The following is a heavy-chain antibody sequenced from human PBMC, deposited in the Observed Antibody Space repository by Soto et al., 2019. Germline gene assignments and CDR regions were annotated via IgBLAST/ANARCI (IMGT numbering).Heavy chain of an antibody. J-gene: IGHJ3*02. CDR3: ARDRRTLWFGESTDAFDI. CDR2: ISSSSSTI. Sequence: GSLRLSCAASGFTFSSYSMNWVRQAPGKGLEWVSYISSSSSTIYYADSVKGRFTISRDNAKNSLYLQMNSLRDEDTAVYYCARDRRTLWFGESTDAFDIWGQGTMVTVSS. CDR1: GFTFSSYS. D-gene: IGHD3-10*01. V-gene: IGHV3-48*02.